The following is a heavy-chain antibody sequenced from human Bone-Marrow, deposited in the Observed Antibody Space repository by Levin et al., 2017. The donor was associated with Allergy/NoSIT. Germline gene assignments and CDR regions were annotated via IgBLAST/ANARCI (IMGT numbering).Heavy chain of an antibody. D-gene: IGHD5-24*01. CDR3: ARAWLQLWNLDY. CDR2: IWYDGSNK. CDR1: GFTFSSFA. J-gene: IGHJ4*02. Sequence: SCAASGFTFSSFAMHWVRQAPGKGLEWVADIWYDGSNKHYADSVEGRFTVSKDNSKNTLFLHMSGLRAEDTAVYYCARAWLQLWNLDYWGQGTLVTVSS. V-gene: IGHV3-33*01.